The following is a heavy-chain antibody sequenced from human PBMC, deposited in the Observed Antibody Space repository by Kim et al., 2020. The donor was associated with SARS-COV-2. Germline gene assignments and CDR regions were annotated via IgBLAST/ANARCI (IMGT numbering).Heavy chain of an antibody. CDR2: INPNSGGT. CDR3: ARGCGGDCYQIADWDY. CDR1: GYTFTGYY. Sequence: ASVKVSCKASGYTFTGYYMHWVRQAPGQGLEWMGRINPNSGGTNYAQKFQGRVTMTRDTSISTAYMELSRLRSDDTAVYYCARGCGGDCYQIADWDYWGQGTLVTVSS. J-gene: IGHJ4*02. V-gene: IGHV1-2*06. D-gene: IGHD2-21*02.